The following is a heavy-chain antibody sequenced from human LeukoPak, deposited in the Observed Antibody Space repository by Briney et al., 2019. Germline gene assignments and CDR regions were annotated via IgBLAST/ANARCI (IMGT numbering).Heavy chain of an antibody. Sequence: GGSLRLSCAASGFTFSSYAMSWVRQAPGKGLEWVSAISGSGGSTYYADSVKGRFTISRDNSKNTLYLQMNSLRAEDTAVYYCAKDLETYYDFWSGLCAFDIWGQGTMVTVSS. J-gene: IGHJ3*02. CDR1: GFTFSSYA. CDR3: AKDLETYYDFWSGLCAFDI. V-gene: IGHV3-23*01. D-gene: IGHD3-3*01. CDR2: ISGSGGST.